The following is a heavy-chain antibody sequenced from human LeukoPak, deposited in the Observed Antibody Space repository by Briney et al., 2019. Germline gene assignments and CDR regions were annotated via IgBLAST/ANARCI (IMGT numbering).Heavy chain of an antibody. CDR1: GDSFSSYY. Sequence: SETLSLTCTVSGDSFSSYYWSWLRQPPGKGLEWIGHIYYSGIINYKPSLKSRVTMSEDTSKNQFSLNLNSVTAADTAVYYCARDSYSSSSGDWYFDLWGRGTLVTVSS. J-gene: IGHJ2*01. CDR2: IYYSGII. V-gene: IGHV4-59*01. D-gene: IGHD6-6*01. CDR3: ARDSYSSSSGDWYFDL.